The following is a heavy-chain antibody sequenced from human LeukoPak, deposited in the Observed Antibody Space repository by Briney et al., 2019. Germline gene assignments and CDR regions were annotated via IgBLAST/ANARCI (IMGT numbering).Heavy chain of an antibody. V-gene: IGHV4-34*01. D-gene: IGHD3-22*01. CDR2: INHSGST. CDR3: ASYVAYYYDSSGYYGY. J-gene: IGHJ4*02. CDR1: GGSFSGYD. Sequence: PSETLPPICAVYGGSFSGYDWSWIRQPPGKGLERIGEINHSGSTNYNPSLKSRVTISVDTSKNQFSLKLSSVTAADTAVYYCASYVAYYYDSSGYYGYWGQGTLVTVSS.